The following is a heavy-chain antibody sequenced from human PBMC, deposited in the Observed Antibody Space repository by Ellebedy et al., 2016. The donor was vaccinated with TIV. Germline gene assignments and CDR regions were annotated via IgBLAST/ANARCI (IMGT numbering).Heavy chain of an antibody. Sequence: ASVKVSCKASGYTFATYAMHWVRQAPGQRLEWMGWINAGHGNTKYSQKLQGRVTITRDTSASIVYMELSSLRSEDTAVYYCASPSSYTPPYYYYGLDVWGQGTTVTVSS. CDR1: GYTFATYA. V-gene: IGHV1-3*01. CDR2: INAGHGNT. J-gene: IGHJ6*02. CDR3: ASPSSYTPPYYYYGLDV. D-gene: IGHD3-16*01.